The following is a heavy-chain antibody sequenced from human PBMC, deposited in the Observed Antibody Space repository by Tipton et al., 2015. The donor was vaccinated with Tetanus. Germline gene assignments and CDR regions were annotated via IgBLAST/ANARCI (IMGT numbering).Heavy chain of an antibody. CDR1: GGSISSSSYY. J-gene: IGHJ4*02. CDR3: ARSPYCSGGSCYPDY. CDR2: IYYSGST. Sequence: TLSLTCTVSGGSISSSSYYWGWIRQPPGKGLEWIGSIYYSGSTYYNPSLKSRVTISVDTSKNQFSLKLSSVTAADTAVYYCARSPYCSGGSCYPDYWGQGTLVTVSS. D-gene: IGHD2-15*01. V-gene: IGHV4-39*01.